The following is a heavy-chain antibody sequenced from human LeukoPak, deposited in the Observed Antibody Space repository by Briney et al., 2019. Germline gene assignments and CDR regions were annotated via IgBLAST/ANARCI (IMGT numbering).Heavy chain of an antibody. Sequence: SETLSLTCAVSGVSFDDYYWAWVRQTPGKGLGWIGEINHSGYTNDSPSLKSRVTLSIDTSRKQFSLNLRSVTVADAGIYYCTRMTTGHDYWGQGTLVTVSS. CDR3: TRMTTGHDY. CDR2: INHSGYT. V-gene: IGHV4-34*01. CDR1: GVSFDDYY. J-gene: IGHJ4*02. D-gene: IGHD4-17*01.